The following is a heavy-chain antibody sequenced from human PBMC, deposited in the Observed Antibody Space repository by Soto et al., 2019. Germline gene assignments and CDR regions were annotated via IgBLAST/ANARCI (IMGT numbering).Heavy chain of an antibody. CDR2: IYSGGST. J-gene: IGHJ4*02. CDR1: GFTVSSNY. CDR3: ARDRDGQNTADFCYFDY. Sequence: GWSLRLSCAASGFTVSSNYMSWVRQAPGKGLEWVSFIYSGGSTYYADSVKGRFTISRDNSKNTLYLQMNSLRAEDTAVYYCARDRDGQNTADFCYFDYWGQGTLVTVSS. V-gene: IGHV3-66*01. D-gene: IGHD2-2*02.